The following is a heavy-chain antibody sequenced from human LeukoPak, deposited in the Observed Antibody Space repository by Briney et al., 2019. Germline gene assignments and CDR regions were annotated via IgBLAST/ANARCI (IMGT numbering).Heavy chain of an antibody. CDR2: IKQDGSEK. V-gene: IGHV3-7*01. CDR1: GFTFSSYW. CDR3: ARGSYDFWSGYYSDY. Sequence: GGSLRLSCAASGFTFSSYWMSWVRQAPGKGLEWVANIKQDGSEKYYVDSVKGRFTISRDNAKNSLYPQMNSLRAEDTAVYYCARGSYDFWSGYYSDYWGQGTLVTVSS. J-gene: IGHJ4*02. D-gene: IGHD3-3*01.